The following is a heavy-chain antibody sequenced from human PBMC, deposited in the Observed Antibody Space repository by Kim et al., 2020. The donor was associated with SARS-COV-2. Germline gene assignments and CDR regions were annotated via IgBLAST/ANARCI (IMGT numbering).Heavy chain of an antibody. CDR2: INAGNGNT. CDR1: GYTFTSYA. V-gene: IGHV1-3*01. Sequence: ASVKVSCKASGYTFTSYAMHWVRQAPGQRLEWMGWINAGNGNTKYSQKFQGRVTITRDTSASTAYMELSSLRSEDTAVYYCARVVDGGNSWDYFDYWGQGTLVTVSS. CDR3: ARVVDGGNSWDYFDY. J-gene: IGHJ4*02. D-gene: IGHD2-21*02.